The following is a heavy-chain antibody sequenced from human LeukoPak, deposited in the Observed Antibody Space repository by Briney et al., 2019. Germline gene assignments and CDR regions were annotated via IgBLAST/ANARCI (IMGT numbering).Heavy chain of an antibody. CDR3: ARDALSFGRADAFDI. D-gene: IGHD2-15*01. CDR1: GFTFSTNW. V-gene: IGHV3-7*01. Sequence: PGGSLRLSCAASGFTFSTNWMNWVRQAPGKGLEWVANIRQDGSEIYYVDSVKGRFAISRDNAKNSLYLQMNSLRAEDTAVYYCARDALSFGRADAFDIWGQGTMVTVSS. CDR2: IRQDGSEI. J-gene: IGHJ3*02.